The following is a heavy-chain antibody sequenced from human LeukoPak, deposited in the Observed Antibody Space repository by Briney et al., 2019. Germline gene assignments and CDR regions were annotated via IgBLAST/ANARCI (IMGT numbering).Heavy chain of an antibody. J-gene: IGHJ2*01. CDR1: GGSISSYY. V-gene: IGHV4-59*01. Sequence: PSETLSLTCTVSGGSISSYYWSWIRQPPGKGLEWIGYIYYSGSTNYNPSLKSRVTISVDTSKSQFSLKLSSVTAADTAVYYCASTLIVVVPAADWYFDLWGRGTLVTVSS. CDR3: ASTLIVVVPAADWYFDL. D-gene: IGHD2-2*01. CDR2: IYYSGST.